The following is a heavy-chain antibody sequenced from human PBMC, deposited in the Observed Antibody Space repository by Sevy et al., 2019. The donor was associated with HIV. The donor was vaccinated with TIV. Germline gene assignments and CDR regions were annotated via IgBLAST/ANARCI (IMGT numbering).Heavy chain of an antibody. CDR1: GGSISSYY. Sequence: SETLSLTCTVSGGSISSYYWSWIRQPPGKGLEWIGYIYYSGSTNYNPSLKSRVTISVDTSKNQFSLKLSSVTAADTAVYYCARSGFLEWPGSFRGPRSWFDPWGQGTLVTVSS. CDR3: ARSGFLEWPGSFRGPRSWFDP. D-gene: IGHD3-3*01. V-gene: IGHV4-59*13. CDR2: IYYSGST. J-gene: IGHJ5*02.